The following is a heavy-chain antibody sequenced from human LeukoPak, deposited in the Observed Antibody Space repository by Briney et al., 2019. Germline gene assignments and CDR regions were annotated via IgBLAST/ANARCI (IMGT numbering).Heavy chain of an antibody. V-gene: IGHV3-23*01. Sequence: GGSLRLSCAASGFTFSTFAMIWVRQPPGKGLEWVSSIFPSGGEIHYADSVRGRFTISRDNSKSTLSLQMNSLRAEDTAVYYCARLGINGGLDYWGQGTLVTVSS. CDR1: GFTFSTFA. CDR2: IFPSGGEI. J-gene: IGHJ4*02. D-gene: IGHD7-27*01. CDR3: ARLGINGGLDY.